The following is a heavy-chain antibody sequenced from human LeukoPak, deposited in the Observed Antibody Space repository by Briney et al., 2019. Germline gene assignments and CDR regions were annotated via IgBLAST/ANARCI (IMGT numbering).Heavy chain of an antibody. D-gene: IGHD3-22*01. J-gene: IGHJ5*01. V-gene: IGHV1-2*06. Sequence: ASVNVSCKASGYRFSDYYMHWVRQAPGQGLEWMGRINSNSGGTGFAEKFRGRVTMTRDTSISTAYMELSRLTSDDTAVYYCARAGGTYYYESSGYYYQNWFDSWGQGTLVTVS. CDR3: ARAGGTYYYESSGYYYQNWFDS. CDR1: GYRFSDYY. CDR2: INSNSGGT.